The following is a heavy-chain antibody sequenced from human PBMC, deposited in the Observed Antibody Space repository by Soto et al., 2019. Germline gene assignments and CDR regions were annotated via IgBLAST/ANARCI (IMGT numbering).Heavy chain of an antibody. V-gene: IGHV3-33*01. CDR2: IWYDGRNK. D-gene: IGHD2-15*01. CDR1: GFTFSSYG. Sequence: PGGSLRLSCAASGFTFSSYGMHWVRQAPGKGLEWVAVIWYDGRNKYYADSVKGRFTISRDNSKNTLYLQMNSLRAEDTAVDYCAREIGGGVCSGGSCYWDYYYGMDVWGQGTTVTVSS. CDR3: AREIGGGVCSGGSCYWDYYYGMDV. J-gene: IGHJ6*02.